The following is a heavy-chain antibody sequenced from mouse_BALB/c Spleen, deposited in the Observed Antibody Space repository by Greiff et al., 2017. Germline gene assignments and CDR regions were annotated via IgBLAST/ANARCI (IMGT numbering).Heavy chain of an antibody. CDR1: GYTFTDYA. V-gene: IGHV1S137*01. CDR3: ARLGRYYFDY. J-gene: IGHJ2*01. Sequence: VQLQQSGAELVRPGVSVKISCKGSGYTFTDYAMHWVKQSHAKSLEWIGVISTYYGDASYNQKFKGKATMTVDKSSSTAYMELARLTSEDSAIYYCARLGRYYFDYWGQGTTLTVSS. CDR2: ISTYYGDA. D-gene: IGHD4-1*01.